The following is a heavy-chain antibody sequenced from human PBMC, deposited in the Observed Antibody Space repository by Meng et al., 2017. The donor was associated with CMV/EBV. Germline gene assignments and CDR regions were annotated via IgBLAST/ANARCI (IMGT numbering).Heavy chain of an antibody. D-gene: IGHD3-3*01. CDR1: GFTFSSYS. CDR2: IKSKTDGGTT. V-gene: IGHV3-15*01. Sequence: GGSLRLSCAASGFTFSSYSMNWVRQAPGKGLEWVGRIKSKTDGGTTDYAAPVKGRFTISRDDSKNTLYLQMNSLKTEDTAVYYRTTYTYYDFWSGEYNWFDPWGQGTLVTVSS. CDR3: TTYTYYDFWSGEYNWFDP. J-gene: IGHJ5*02.